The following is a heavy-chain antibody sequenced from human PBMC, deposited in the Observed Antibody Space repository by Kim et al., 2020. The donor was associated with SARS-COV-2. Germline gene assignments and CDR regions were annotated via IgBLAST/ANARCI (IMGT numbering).Heavy chain of an antibody. V-gene: IGHV3-7*01. CDR3: AALDSVQVPGGI. J-gene: IGHJ4*02. Sequence: HYVDSVKGRFTMSRDNGKNSVYLQMNSLRSEDTAIYYCAALDSVQVPGGIWGQGTLVTVSS. D-gene: IGHD3-10*01.